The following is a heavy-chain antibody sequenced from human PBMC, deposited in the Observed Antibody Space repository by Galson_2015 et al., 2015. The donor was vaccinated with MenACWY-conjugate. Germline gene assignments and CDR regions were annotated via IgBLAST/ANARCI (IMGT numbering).Heavy chain of an antibody. D-gene: IGHD2-21*01. CDR3: ARWGPSHTAYRPSTDQINDAFEV. Sequence: CAISGDSVSSNNAAWTWIRQSPSRGLEGLGRASYRSKWDNDYAFSLKSSITVNPDTSKNQFSLQLNSETPEDTAVYYCARWGPSHTAYRPSTDQINDAFEVWGQGTMVTVSS. CDR2: ASYRSKWDN. J-gene: IGHJ3*01. CDR1: GDSVSSNNAA. V-gene: IGHV6-1*01.